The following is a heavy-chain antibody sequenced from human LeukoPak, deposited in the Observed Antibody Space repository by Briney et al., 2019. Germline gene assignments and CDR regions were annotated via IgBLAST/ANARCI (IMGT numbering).Heavy chain of an antibody. V-gene: IGHV4-59*08. J-gene: IGHJ4*02. CDR3: ARNYYDTKKPWD. D-gene: IGHD3-22*01. CDR1: GGSISSYY. CDR2: IYYSGST. Sequence: SETLSLTCTVSGGSISSYYWSWIRQPPGKGLEWIGYIYYSGSTNYNPSLKSRVTISVDTSKNQFSLKLSSVTAADTAVYFCARNYYDTKKPWDWGQGTLVTVSS.